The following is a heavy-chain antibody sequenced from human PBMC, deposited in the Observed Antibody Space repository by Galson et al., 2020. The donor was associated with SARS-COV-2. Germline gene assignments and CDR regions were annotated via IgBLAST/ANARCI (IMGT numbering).Heavy chain of an antibody. V-gene: IGHV3-30*04. J-gene: IGHJ6*02. Sequence: GESLKISCAASGFTFSSYAMHWVRQAPGKGLEWVAVISYDGSNKYYADSVKGRFTIPRDNSKNTLYLQMNSLRAEDTAVYYCVREIHVDDYVWGSYRYGFDYYYGMDVWGQGTTVTVSS. CDR3: VREIHVDDYVWGSYRYGFDYYYGMDV. CDR1: GFTFSSYA. D-gene: IGHD3-16*02. CDR2: ISYDGSNK.